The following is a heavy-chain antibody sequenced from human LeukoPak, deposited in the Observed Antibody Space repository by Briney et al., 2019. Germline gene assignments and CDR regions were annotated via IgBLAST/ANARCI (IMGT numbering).Heavy chain of an antibody. V-gene: IGHV3-48*03. D-gene: IGHD6-6*01. CDR2: ISSSGSTI. CDR3: ARAKGLAARPPGY. J-gene: IGHJ4*02. Sequence: GGSLRLSCAASGFTFSSYEMNWVRQAPGKGLEWVSYISSSGSTIYYADSVKGRFTISRDNAKNSLYLQMNSLRAEDTVVYYCARAKGLAARPPGYWGQGTLVTVSS. CDR1: GFTFSSYE.